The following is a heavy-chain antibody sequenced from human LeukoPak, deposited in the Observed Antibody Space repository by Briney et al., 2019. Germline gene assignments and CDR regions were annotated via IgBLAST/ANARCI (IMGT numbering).Heavy chain of an antibody. V-gene: IGHV3-30*18. J-gene: IGHJ4*02. CDR3: AKDKRIYSSGWYEANFDY. Sequence: GGSLRLSCAASGFTFSTYGMHWVRQAPGKGLEWVAVISYDGSNKYYADSVKGRFTISRDNSKDTLYLQMNSLRAEDTAVYYCAKDKRIYSSGWYEANFDYWGQGTLVTVSS. D-gene: IGHD6-19*01. CDR1: GFTFSTYG. CDR2: ISYDGSNK.